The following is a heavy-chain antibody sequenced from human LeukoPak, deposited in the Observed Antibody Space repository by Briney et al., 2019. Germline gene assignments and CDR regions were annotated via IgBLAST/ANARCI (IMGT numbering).Heavy chain of an antibody. CDR1: GGSFSGYY. J-gene: IGHJ5*02. Sequence: KPSETLSLTCAVYGGSFSGYYWSWIRQPPGKGLEWIGEINHSGSTNYNPSLKSRVTISVDTSKNQFSLKLSSVTAADTAVYYCASASSGPFSWFDPWGQGTLVTVSS. D-gene: IGHD6-19*01. CDR2: INHSGST. V-gene: IGHV4-34*01. CDR3: ASASSGPFSWFDP.